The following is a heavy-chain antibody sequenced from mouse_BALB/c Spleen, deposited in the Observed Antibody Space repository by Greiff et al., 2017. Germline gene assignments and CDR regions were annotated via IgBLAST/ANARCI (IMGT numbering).Heavy chain of an antibody. J-gene: IGHJ4*01. CDR3: ARGGNYYDYDGDAMDY. D-gene: IGHD2-4*01. V-gene: IGHV1-69*01. Sequence: QVQLKQPGAELVMPGASVKMSCKASGYTFTDYWMHWVKQRPGQGLEWIGAIDTSDSYTSYNQKFKGKATLTVDESSSTAYMQLSSLTSEDSAVYYCARGGNYYDYDGDAMDYWGQGTSVTVSS. CDR2: IDTSDSYT. CDR1: GYTFTDYW.